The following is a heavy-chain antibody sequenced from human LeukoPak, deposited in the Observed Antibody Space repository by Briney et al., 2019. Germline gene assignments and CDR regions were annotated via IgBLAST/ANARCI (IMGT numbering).Heavy chain of an antibody. V-gene: IGHV3-30*18. CDR2: ISYDGSNK. J-gene: IGHJ4*02. D-gene: IGHD6-13*01. CDR3: AKLAAAGSGLFDY. Sequence: GRSLRLSCAASGFTFSSYGMHWVRQAPGKGLEWVAVISYDGSNKYYADSVKGRFTISRDNSKNTLYLQMNGLRAEDTAVYYCAKLAAAGSGLFDYWGQGTLVTVSS. CDR1: GFTFSSYG.